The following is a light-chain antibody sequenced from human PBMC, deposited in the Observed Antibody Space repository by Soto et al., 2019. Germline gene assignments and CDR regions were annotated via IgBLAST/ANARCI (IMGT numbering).Light chain of an antibody. CDR2: ATT. J-gene: IGKJ2*01. CDR3: QQNYNTPPYT. CDR1: QTVISY. V-gene: IGKV1-39*01. Sequence: DIQLTQSPSSLSSSVGDRVTITCRASQTVISYLNWYQQKPGQAPKLLIYATTHLQSGVPSRFSGSGSWTEFTLTISSLHPEDFATYFCQQNYNTPPYTFGQGTKLEIK.